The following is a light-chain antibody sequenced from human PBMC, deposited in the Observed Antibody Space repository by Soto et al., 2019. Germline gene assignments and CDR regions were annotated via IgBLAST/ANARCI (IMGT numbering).Light chain of an antibody. CDR2: AAS. Sequence: AVQLTQSPSSLSASVGDRVTITCLASQGIRIALGWYQQKPGKVPKLLIYAASTLQSGVPSRFSGSGFGTDFTLTINSLQPEDFATYYCLLDYAYFWAFGQGTKVDIK. CDR3: LLDYAYFWA. CDR1: QGIRIA. V-gene: IGKV1-6*01. J-gene: IGKJ1*01.